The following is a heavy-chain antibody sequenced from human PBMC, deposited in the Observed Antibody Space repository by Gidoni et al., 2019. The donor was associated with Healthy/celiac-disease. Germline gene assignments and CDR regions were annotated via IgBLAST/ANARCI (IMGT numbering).Heavy chain of an antibody. D-gene: IGHD5-12*01. V-gene: IGHV4-39*01. CDR1: GGSSSSSRYY. J-gene: IGHJ6*02. Sequence: QLQLQESGPGLVKPSETLSLPCTVSGGSSSSSRYYWGWIRQPPGKGLEWIGSIYYSGSTYYNPSLKSRVTISVDTSKNQFSLKLSSVTAADTAVYYCASNSGYDSDYYYYGMDVWGQGTTVTVSS. CDR2: IYYSGST. CDR3: ASNSGYDSDYYYYGMDV.